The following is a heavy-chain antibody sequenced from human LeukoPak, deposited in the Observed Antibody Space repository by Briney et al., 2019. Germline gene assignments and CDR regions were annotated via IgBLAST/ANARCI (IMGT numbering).Heavy chain of an antibody. CDR1: GYSISSNYY. J-gene: IGHJ4*02. V-gene: IGHV4-38-2*02. CDR3: ARVETYYYDSSGYYWGQFDY. Sequence: SETLSLTCTVSGYSISSNYYWGWIRQPPGKGLEWIGSIYHSGSTYYNPSLKSRVTISVDMSKNQFSLKLSSLTAADTAVYYCARVETYYYDSSGYYWGQFDYWGQGTLVTVSS. CDR2: IYHSGST. D-gene: IGHD3-22*01.